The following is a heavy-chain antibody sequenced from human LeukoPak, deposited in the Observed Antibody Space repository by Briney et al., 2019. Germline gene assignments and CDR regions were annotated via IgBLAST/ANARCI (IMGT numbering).Heavy chain of an antibody. CDR3: ARISRYSSSSN. CDR1: GGSISSHY. V-gene: IGHV4-59*11. CDR2: IYNSGST. Sequence: SETLSLTCTVSGGSISSHYWSWIRQPPGKGLEWIGYIYNSGSTKYNPSLKSRVTISVDTSKNQFSLKLSSVTAADTAVYYCARISRYSSSSNWGQGTLVTVSS. D-gene: IGHD6-13*01. J-gene: IGHJ4*02.